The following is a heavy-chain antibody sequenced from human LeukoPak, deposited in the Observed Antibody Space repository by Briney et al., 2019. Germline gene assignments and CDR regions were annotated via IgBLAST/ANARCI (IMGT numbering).Heavy chain of an antibody. V-gene: IGHV1-2*02. J-gene: IGHJ4*02. CDR1: GYTFTGYY. D-gene: IGHD2-15*01. Sequence: ASVKVPCKASGYTFTGYYMHWVRQAPGQGLEWMGWINPDSGGTNYAQKFQGRVTMTRDTSISTAYMELSRLRSDDTAVYYCARKHSSVAVSAATDWGQGTLVTVSS. CDR3: ARKHSSVAVSAATD. CDR2: INPDSGGT.